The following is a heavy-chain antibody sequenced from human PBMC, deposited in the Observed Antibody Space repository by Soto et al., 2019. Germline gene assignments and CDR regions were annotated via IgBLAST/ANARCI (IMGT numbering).Heavy chain of an antibody. J-gene: IGHJ6*02. CDR3: ARGMVYDTADIIRYYYYGMDV. CDR1: GFTFSTYW. V-gene: IGHV3-7*01. D-gene: IGHD2-8*01. CDR2: IKQDGSEK. Sequence: PGGSLRLSCAVSGFTFSTYWMSWVRQAPGKGLEWVANIKQDGSEKYYVDSVKGRVTISRDNAKNSLYLLMNSLGAEDTAVYYCARGMVYDTADIIRYYYYGMDVWGQGTTVTVSS.